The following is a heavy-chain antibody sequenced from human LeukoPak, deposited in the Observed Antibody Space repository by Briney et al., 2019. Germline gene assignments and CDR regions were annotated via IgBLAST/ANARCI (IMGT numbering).Heavy chain of an antibody. V-gene: IGHV1-69*05. J-gene: IGHJ4*02. CDR1: GGTFSTYA. CDR2: IIPISGTA. Sequence: SVTVSCKASGGTFSTYAISWVRQAPGQGLEWMGGIIPISGTANYAQKFQGRVTFTTDESTNPAYMELSSLRSEDTAVYYCARGGTFYRRTLLNYFDYWGQGSLVTVSS. CDR3: ARGGTFYRRTLLNYFDY. D-gene: IGHD1-14*01.